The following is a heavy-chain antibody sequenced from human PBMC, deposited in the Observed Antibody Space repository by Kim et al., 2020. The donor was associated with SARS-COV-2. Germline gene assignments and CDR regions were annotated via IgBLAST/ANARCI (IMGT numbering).Heavy chain of an antibody. J-gene: IGHJ4*02. V-gene: IGHV4-34*01. D-gene: IGHD2-2*01. CDR1: GGSFSGYY. Sequence: SETLSLTCAVYGGSFSGYYWSWIRQPPGKGLEWIGEINHSGSTNYNPSLKSRVTISVDTSKNQFSLKLSSVTAADTAVYYCARNRYCSSTSCRPANRPNFDYWGQGTLVTVSS. CDR2: INHSGST. CDR3: ARNRYCSSTSCRPANRPNFDY.